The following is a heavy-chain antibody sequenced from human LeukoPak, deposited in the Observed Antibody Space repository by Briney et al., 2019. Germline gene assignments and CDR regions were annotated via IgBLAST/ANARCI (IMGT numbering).Heavy chain of an antibody. CDR3: AKDHVVISYSIFDY. J-gene: IGHJ4*02. V-gene: IGHV3-30*02. CDR1: GFTFSSYG. Sequence: PGGSLRLSCAASGFTFSSYGMHCVRQAPGKGLEWVAFIRYDGSNKYYADSGKGRFTISRDNSKNTLYLQMNSLRAEDTAVYYCAKDHVVISYSIFDYWGQGTLVTVSS. CDR2: IRYDGSNK. D-gene: IGHD3-3*02.